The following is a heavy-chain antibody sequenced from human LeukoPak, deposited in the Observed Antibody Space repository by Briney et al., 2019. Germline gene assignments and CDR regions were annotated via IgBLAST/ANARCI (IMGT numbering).Heavy chain of an antibody. J-gene: IGHJ4*02. Sequence: GGSLRLSCAASGFTFSSYSINWVRRAPGKGLEWVSPISSGSSYIYFADSMKGRFTISRDNTQNLVYLQMNSLKAEDTAVYFCARAAAAADIPYYLDFWGQGTLVTVSS. CDR1: GFTFSSYS. CDR3: ARAAAAADIPYYLDF. D-gene: IGHD6-25*01. V-gene: IGHV3-21*06. CDR2: ISSGSSYI.